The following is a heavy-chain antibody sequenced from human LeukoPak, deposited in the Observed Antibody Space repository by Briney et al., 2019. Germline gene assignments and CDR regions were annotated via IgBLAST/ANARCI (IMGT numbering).Heavy chain of an antibody. J-gene: IGHJ6*03. CDR1: GDSVSSNSAA. Sequence: SQTLSLTCAISGDSVSSNSAAWNWIRQSPSRGLEWLGRTYYRAKWYNDYAVSVKIRITINPDTFKNQFSLQLNSVTPEDTAVYYCARGEYSSSSTMLHYYYYMDVWGKGTTVTVSS. V-gene: IGHV6-1*01. CDR2: TYYRAKWYN. D-gene: IGHD6-6*01. CDR3: ARGEYSSSSTMLHYYYYMDV.